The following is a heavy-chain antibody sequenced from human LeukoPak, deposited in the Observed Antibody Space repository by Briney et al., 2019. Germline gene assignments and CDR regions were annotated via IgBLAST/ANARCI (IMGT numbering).Heavy chain of an antibody. V-gene: IGHV3-23*01. CDR2: IRGSGDNT. D-gene: IGHD3-10*01. Sequence: GGSLRLSCAASGFTFSTCGMSWVRQAPGKGLEWVSAIRGSGDNTYHADSVKGRFTISRDNSKNTLFLQMNSLRAEDTAVYYCARAPVQYYYGSGSSLYFDYWGQGTLVTVSS. CDR1: GFTFSTCG. CDR3: ARAPVQYYYGSGSSLYFDY. J-gene: IGHJ4*02.